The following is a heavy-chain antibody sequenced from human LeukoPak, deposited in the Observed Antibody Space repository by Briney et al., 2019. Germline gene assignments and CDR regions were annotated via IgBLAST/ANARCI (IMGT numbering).Heavy chain of an antibody. J-gene: IGHJ3*02. V-gene: IGHV1-69*05. D-gene: IGHD4-23*01. CDR1: GGTFSSYA. Sequence: VASVKVSCKASGGTFSSYAISWVRQAPGQGLEWMGGIIPIFGTANYAQKFQGRVTITTDESTSTAYMELSSLRSEDTAVYYCAGPSTVVTDDAFDIWGQGTMVTVSS. CDR2: IIPIFGTA. CDR3: AGPSTVVTDDAFDI.